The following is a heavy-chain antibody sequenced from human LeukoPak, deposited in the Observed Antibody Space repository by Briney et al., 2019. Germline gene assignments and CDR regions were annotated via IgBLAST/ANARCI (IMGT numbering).Heavy chain of an antibody. CDR2: INHSGST. Sequence: SETLSLTCAVYGGSFSGYYWSWIRQPPGKGLEWIGEINHSGSTNYNPSLKSRVTISVDTSKNQFSLKLSSVTAADTAVYYCARRNAYSSSWYKYWGQGTLVTVSS. V-gene: IGHV4-34*01. D-gene: IGHD6-13*01. J-gene: IGHJ4*02. CDR3: ARRNAYSSSWYKY. CDR1: GGSFSGYY.